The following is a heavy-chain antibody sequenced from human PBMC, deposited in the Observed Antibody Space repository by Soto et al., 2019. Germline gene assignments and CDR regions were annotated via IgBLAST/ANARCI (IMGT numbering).Heavy chain of an antibody. D-gene: IGHD6-13*01. J-gene: IGHJ3*02. CDR1: GFTFSDYY. Sequence: PGGSLRLSCAASGFTFSDYYMSWIRQAPGKGLEWVSYISSSSSYTNYADSVKGRFTISRDNAKNSLYLQMNSLRAEDTAVYYCARVPGGAAAGTNAFDIRGQGTMVTVSS. CDR2: ISSSSSYT. CDR3: ARVPGGAAAGTNAFDI. V-gene: IGHV3-11*06.